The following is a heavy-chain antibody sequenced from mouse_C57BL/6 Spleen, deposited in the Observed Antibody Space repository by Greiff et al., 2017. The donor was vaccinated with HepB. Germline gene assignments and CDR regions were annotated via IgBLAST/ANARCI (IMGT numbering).Heavy chain of an antibody. CDR2: INPNNGGT. Sequence: VQLQQSGPELVKPGASVKISCKASGYTFTDYYMNWVKQSHGKSLEWIGDINPNNGGTSYNQKFKGKATLTVDKSSSTAYMELRSLTSEDSAVYYCARGDGSSRYAMDYWGQGTSVTVSS. CDR3: ARGDGSSRYAMDY. V-gene: IGHV1-26*01. J-gene: IGHJ4*01. CDR1: GYTFTDYY. D-gene: IGHD1-1*01.